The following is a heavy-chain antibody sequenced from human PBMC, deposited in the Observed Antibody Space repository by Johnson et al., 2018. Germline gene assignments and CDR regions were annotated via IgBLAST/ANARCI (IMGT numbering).Heavy chain of an antibody. J-gene: IGHJ6*03. D-gene: IGHD5-24*01. V-gene: IGHV3-73*01. Sequence: VQLVESGGGLVQPGGSLKLSCAASGFTFSGSVMHWVRQAPGKGLDWVGRIRSKANNYATAYAASVKGRFTIAKDDSKNTAYLQMHSLKTEDTALYYRSGARSQQMATISIPAGSFNYYYMDVWGKGTTVTVSS. CDR3: SGARSQQMATISIPAGSFNYYYMDV. CDR2: IRSKANNYAT. CDR1: GFTFSGSV.